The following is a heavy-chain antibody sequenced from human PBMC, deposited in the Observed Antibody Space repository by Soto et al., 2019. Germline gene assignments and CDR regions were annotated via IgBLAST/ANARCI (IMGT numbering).Heavy chain of an antibody. CDR2: ISSTGGTI. J-gene: IGHJ4*02. CDR1: GFTFSDYY. Sequence: QVQLVESGGGLVKPGGSLRLSCAASGFTFSDYYMSWIRQAPGKGLEWISDISSTGGTINYADSVRGRFTISRDNATYSLDLQMTSLRAEDTAVYYCARDVLGGGVNSDRGGGYWGQGTLVTVSS. CDR3: ARDVLGGGVNSDRGGGY. V-gene: IGHV3-11*01. D-gene: IGHD3-16*01.